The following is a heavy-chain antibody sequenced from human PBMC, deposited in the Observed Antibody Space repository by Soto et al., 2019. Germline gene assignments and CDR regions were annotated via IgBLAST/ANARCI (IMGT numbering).Heavy chain of an antibody. Sequence: QVQLVESGGGVVQPGRSLRLSCAASGFTFSSYGMHWVRQAPGKGLEWVAVIWYDGSNKYYADSVKGRFTISRDNSKNTLYLQMNSLRAEDTAVYYCARDHPLPRAFDYRGQGTLVTVSS. V-gene: IGHV3-33*01. CDR2: IWYDGSNK. CDR1: GFTFSSYG. J-gene: IGHJ4*02. CDR3: ARDHPLPRAFDY.